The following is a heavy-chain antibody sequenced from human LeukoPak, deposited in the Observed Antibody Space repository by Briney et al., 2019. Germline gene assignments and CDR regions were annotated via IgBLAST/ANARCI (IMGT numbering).Heavy chain of an antibody. D-gene: IGHD3-9*01. J-gene: IGHJ3*02. V-gene: IGHV3-9*01. Sequence: PGGSLRLSCAASGFTFDDYAMHWVRQAPGKGLEWVSGISWNSGSTGYGDSVKGRFTISRDNAKNSPYLQMNRLRADDTDLYYCARDFYTPACFNILTGYSIAFDIWGQGTMVTVSS. CDR2: ISWNSGST. CDR3: ARDFYTPACFNILTGYSIAFDI. CDR1: GFTFDDYA.